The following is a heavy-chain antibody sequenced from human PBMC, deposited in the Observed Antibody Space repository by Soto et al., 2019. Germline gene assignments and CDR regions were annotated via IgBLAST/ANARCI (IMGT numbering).Heavy chain of an antibody. D-gene: IGHD2-15*01. CDR2: ISSSSSYI. CDR1: GFTFSSYS. J-gene: IGHJ4*02. Sequence: PGGSLRLSCAASGFTFSSYSMNWVRQAPGKGLEWVSSISSSSSYIYYADSVKGRFTISRDNAKNSLYLQMNSLRADDTAVYYCAKVYCSGGSYHTVDYWGQGTLVTVSS. V-gene: IGHV3-21*04. CDR3: AKVYCSGGSYHTVDY.